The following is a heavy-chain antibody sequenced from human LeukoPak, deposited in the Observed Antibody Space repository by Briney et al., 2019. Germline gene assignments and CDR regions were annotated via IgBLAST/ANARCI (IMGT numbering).Heavy chain of an antibody. Sequence: PSETLSLTCAVYGGSFSGYYWSWIRQPPGKGLEWIGEINHSGSTNYNPSLKSRVTISVDTSKNQFSLKLSSVTAADTAVYYCARGRRGGWDRGSYTNYYFDYWGQGTLVTVSS. D-gene: IGHD1-26*01. CDR3: ARGRRGGWDRGSYTNYYFDY. CDR2: INHSGST. CDR1: GGSFSGYY. V-gene: IGHV4-34*01. J-gene: IGHJ4*02.